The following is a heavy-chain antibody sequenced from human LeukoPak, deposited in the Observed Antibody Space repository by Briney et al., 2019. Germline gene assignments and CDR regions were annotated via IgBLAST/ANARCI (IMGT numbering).Heavy chain of an antibody. D-gene: IGHD6-13*01. CDR2: MFYSGST. CDR3: GRNSIAVAGTSWFNP. J-gene: IGHJ5*02. V-gene: IGHV4-59*05. CDR1: AASISNYY. Sequence: PSETLSLTCAVSAASISNYYWSWIRQAPGKGLEWIGSMFYSGSTYYNPSLKTRVTISVDTSKNQFSLKLSSVTAADTAVYYCGRNSIAVAGTSWFNPWGQGTLVTVSS.